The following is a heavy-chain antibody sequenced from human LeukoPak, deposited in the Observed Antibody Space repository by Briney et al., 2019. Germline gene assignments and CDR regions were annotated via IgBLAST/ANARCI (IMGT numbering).Heavy chain of an antibody. CDR2: ISHDGSNK. J-gene: IGHJ4*02. CDR3: AREESGISIFGVVIF. Sequence: PGRSLRLSCEASGFTFSSYAMHRVRQAPGKGLEWVAIISHDGSNKYYADSVKGRFTISRDNSKNTLYLQMNSLGAEDTAVYYCAREESGISIFGVVIFWGQGTLVTVSS. CDR1: GFTFSSYA. D-gene: IGHD3-3*01. V-gene: IGHV3-30-3*01.